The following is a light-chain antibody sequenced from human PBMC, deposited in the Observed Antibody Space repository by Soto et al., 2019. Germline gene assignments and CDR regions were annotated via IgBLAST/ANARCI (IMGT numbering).Light chain of an antibody. CDR3: QRHGAT. Sequence: EIVLTQSPATLSLSPGERAALSCRASQSVSSYLAWYQQKPGQAPRLLIYDASNRATGIPARFSGSGSGTDFTLTISGLEPEDSAAYYCQRHGATFGQGTKVDIK. CDR1: QSVSSY. V-gene: IGKV3-11*01. CDR2: DAS. J-gene: IGKJ1*01.